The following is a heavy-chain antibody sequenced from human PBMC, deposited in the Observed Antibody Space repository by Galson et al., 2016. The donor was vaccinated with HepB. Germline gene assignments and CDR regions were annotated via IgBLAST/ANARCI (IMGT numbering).Heavy chain of an antibody. CDR2: IDHNGGT. V-gene: IGHV4-39*02. CDR3: ARDRRVRAVAGKVYYYYGLDV. Sequence: SETLSLTCTVSGGSINSADYLWGWVRQPPGKGLEWIATIDHNGGTMRNPSLWSRVTTSRDTSDRTAYMELSGLRSDDTALYYCARDRRVRAVAGKVYYYYGLDVWGQGTTVIVSS. D-gene: IGHD6-13*01. CDR1: GGSINSADYL. J-gene: IGHJ6*02.